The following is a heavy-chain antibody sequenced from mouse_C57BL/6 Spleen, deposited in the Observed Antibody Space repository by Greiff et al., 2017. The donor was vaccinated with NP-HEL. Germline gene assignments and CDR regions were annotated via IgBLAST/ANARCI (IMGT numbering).Heavy chain of an antibody. CDR3: TTGGLRRRDYYAMDY. CDR1: GFNIKDDY. Sequence: VQLQQSGAELVRPGASVKLSCTASGFNIKDDYMPWVKQRPEQGLEWIGWIDPENGDTEYASKFQGKATITADTSSNTAYLQLSSLTSEDTAVYYCTTGGLRRRDYYAMDYWGQGTSVTVSS. D-gene: IGHD2-4*01. V-gene: IGHV14-4*01. J-gene: IGHJ4*01. CDR2: IDPENGDT.